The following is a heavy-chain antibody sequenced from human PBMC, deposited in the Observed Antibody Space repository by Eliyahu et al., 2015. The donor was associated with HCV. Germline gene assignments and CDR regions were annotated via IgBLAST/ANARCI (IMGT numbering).Heavy chain of an antibody. J-gene: IGHJ4*02. CDR2: ISGNGNII. CDR1: GFAFSNFY. CDR3: AVTFNHDFFDN. V-gene: IGHV3-11*01. D-gene: IGHD2-21*02. Sequence: QVQLVESGGGLVKPGGSLRLPCAASGFAFSNFYISWLRQAPGKGLEWVSYISGNGNIIYYADSVKGRFTISRDNAKNSLYLQMNSLRAEDTAFYYCAVTFNHDFFDNWGQGTLVTVSS.